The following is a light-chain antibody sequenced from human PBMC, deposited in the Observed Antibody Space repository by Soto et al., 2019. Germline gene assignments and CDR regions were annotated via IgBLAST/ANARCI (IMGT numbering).Light chain of an antibody. J-gene: IGLJ2*01. CDR1: SSDVGGYHY. CDR2: DVN. CDR3: CSYAASYTLV. Sequence: QSALTQPRSASGSPGQSVTLSCTGTSSDVGGYHYVSWYQHHPGKAPKIIIFDVNQRPSGVPDRFSGSKSGNTASLTISGLQTEDDADYYCCSYAASYTLVFGGGTKVTVL. V-gene: IGLV2-11*01.